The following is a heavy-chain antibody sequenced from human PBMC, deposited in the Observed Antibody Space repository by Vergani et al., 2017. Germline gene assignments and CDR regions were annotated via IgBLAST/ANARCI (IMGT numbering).Heavy chain of an antibody. J-gene: IGHJ3*02. D-gene: IGHD3-22*01. Sequence: EVQLVPSGAEVKTPGESLKISCKGSGYSFTSYWIGRVRQIPGKGLEWMGIIYPGDSDTRYSPSFQGQVTISADKSISTAYLQWSSLKASDTAMYYCARQATRGYYDSSGHKGAFDIWGQGTMVTVSS. CDR1: GYSFTSYW. CDR3: ARQATRGYYDSSGHKGAFDI. CDR2: IYPGDSDT. V-gene: IGHV5-51*01.